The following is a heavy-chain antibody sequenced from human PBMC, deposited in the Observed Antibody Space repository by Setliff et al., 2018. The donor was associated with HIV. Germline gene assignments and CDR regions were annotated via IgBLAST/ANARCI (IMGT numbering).Heavy chain of an antibody. CDR3: ARDRPPSTVDMLGAFDR. CDR1: RGPISRFY. J-gene: IGHJ3*02. V-gene: IGHV4-59*12. Sequence: LSLTCIVSRGPISRFYWSWIRQPPGKGLERIGYIYYTGTTNYNPSLKSRVTISVDTSKNQLSLKLSSVTAADTAVYYCARDRPPSTVDMLGAFDRWGQGTMVTVSS. CDR2: IYYTGTT. D-gene: IGHD4-17*01.